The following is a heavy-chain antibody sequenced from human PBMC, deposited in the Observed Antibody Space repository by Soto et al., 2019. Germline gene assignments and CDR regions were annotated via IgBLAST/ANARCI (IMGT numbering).Heavy chain of an antibody. CDR1: GFSFSSDS. D-gene: IGHD1-7*01. CDR3: ARDPPTGTTLDWADS. J-gene: IGHJ4*02. V-gene: IGHV3-21*01. CDR2: ISSSGSFM. Sequence: EVQLVESGGGLVKPGGSLRLSCAASGFSFSSDSMGWVRQAPGKGLEWVSSISSSGSFMNYADSVKGRFTISRDNAKNSLYLQMSGLKDEDTAVHYCARDPPTGTTLDWADSWGQGTLVTVSS.